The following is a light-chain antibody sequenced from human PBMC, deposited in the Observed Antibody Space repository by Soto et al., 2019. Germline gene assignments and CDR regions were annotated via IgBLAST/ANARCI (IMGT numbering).Light chain of an antibody. J-gene: IGKJ5*01. Sequence: DVVMTQSPLSLPVTLGQPASISCRSSQSLLYSDGNTYLNWFQQRPGQSPRRLIYKVSDRDSGVPDRFSGSGSGTDFTLKISRVEAEDIGVYYCMQGRYWPITCGQGTRLEIK. CDR2: KVS. V-gene: IGKV2-30*01. CDR3: MQGRYWPIT. CDR1: QSLLYSDGNTY.